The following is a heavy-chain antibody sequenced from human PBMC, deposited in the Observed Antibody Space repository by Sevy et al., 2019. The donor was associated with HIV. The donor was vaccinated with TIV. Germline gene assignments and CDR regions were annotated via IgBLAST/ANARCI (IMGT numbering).Heavy chain of an antibody. J-gene: IGHJ6*02. CDR1: GFTVTNNY. D-gene: IGHD6-13*01. CDR2: SYSDDSR. Sequence: GGCLSLSCAASGFTVTNNYISWVRQAPGKGLDWVELSYSDDSRYFADSVRGRFTISRDSLKNTLYLQMNGLRAEDTAVYYCARLHPHIAAARAMDVWGQGTTVTVSS. CDR3: ARLHPHIAAARAMDV. V-gene: IGHV3-53*01.